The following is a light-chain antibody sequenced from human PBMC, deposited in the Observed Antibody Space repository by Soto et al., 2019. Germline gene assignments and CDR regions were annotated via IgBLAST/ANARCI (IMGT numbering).Light chain of an antibody. CDR2: DVS. Sequence: EIVLTQSPATLSLSPGERATLSCRASQSVSSYLAWYQQKPGQAPRLLIYDVSNRATGVPARFSGSGSGTDFTLTISSLEPEDFAVYYCQQRSNWPLTFGGGTKVEIK. CDR3: QQRSNWPLT. CDR1: QSVSSY. J-gene: IGKJ4*01. V-gene: IGKV3-11*01.